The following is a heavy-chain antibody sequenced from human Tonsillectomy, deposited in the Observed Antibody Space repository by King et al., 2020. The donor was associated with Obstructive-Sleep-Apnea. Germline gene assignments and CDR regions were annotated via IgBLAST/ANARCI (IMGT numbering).Heavy chain of an antibody. J-gene: IGHJ4*02. D-gene: IGHD3-9*01. CDR2: INTYTGEP. CDR1: GYSFTSYA. CDR3: ARDPVPAEFDLVFRGGRLDY. Sequence: QLVQSGSEGRQPGASVKVSCKASGYSFTSYAIHWVRQAPGQGLEWLGWINTYTGEPTYARDFAGRVVFSLETSVRTAYLQIASLQTDDTGVYYCARDPVPAEFDLVFRGGRLDYWGQGALITVSS. V-gene: IGHV7-4-1*01.